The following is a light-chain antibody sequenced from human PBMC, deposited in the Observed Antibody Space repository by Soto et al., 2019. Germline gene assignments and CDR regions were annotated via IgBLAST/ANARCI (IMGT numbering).Light chain of an antibody. J-gene: IGKJ1*01. V-gene: IGKV3-15*01. CDR1: QTVSSS. Sequence: EIVMTQSPVTLSVSPGERATLSCRASQTVSSSLAWYQHKPGQAPRLLIYGASTRATGIPARFSGSGSGTEFTLTISSLQSEDFAVYYCHQYNNWPPWTFGQGTKVEIK. CDR2: GAS. CDR3: HQYNNWPPWT.